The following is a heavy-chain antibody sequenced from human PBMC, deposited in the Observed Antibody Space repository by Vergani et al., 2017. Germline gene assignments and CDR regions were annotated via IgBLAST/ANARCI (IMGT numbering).Heavy chain of an antibody. J-gene: IGHJ6*02. CDR3: ARHRGWGLVVVAATPWYYYYGMDV. D-gene: IGHD2-15*01. CDR1: GYSFTSYW. Sequence: EVQLVQSGAEVKKPGESLKISCKGSGYSFTSYWIGWVRQMPGKGLEWMGIIYPGDSDTRYSPCFQGQVTISADKSISTAYLQWSSLKASDTAMYYCARHRGWGLVVVAATPWYYYYGMDVWGQGTTVTVSS. CDR2: IYPGDSDT. V-gene: IGHV5-51*01.